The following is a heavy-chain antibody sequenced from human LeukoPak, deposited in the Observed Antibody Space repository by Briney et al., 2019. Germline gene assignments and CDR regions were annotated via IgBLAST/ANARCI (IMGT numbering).Heavy chain of an antibody. CDR2: ISSSSSYI. V-gene: IGHV3-21*01. J-gene: IGHJ5*02. D-gene: IGHD1-26*01. Sequence: GGTLRLSCAASGFTFSSYSMNWVRQAPGKGLEWVSSISSSSSYIYYADSMKGRFTISRDNAKNSLYLQMNSLRAEDTAVYYCARDRKVGATGTSQPENWFDPWGQGTLVTVSS. CDR1: GFTFSSYS. CDR3: ARDRKVGATGTSQPENWFDP.